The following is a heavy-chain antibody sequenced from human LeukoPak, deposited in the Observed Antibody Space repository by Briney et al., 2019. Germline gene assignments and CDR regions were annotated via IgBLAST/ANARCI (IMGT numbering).Heavy chain of an antibody. Sequence: GGSLILSCAASGFTFSSSWMHWVRQAPGKGLVWVSRINTDGSGTSYADSIMGRFTISRDNAKNTLYLQMNSLRAEDTAIYYCATDYWGSLNYWGQGTLVTVSS. D-gene: IGHD7-27*01. CDR1: GFTFSSSW. CDR3: ATDYWGSLNY. V-gene: IGHV3-74*01. J-gene: IGHJ4*02. CDR2: INTDGSGT.